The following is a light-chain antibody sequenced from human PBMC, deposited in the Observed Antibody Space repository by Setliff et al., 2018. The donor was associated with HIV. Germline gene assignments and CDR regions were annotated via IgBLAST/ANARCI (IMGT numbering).Light chain of an antibody. CDR3: NSYTGTNSPYV. V-gene: IGLV2-14*03. Sequence: QSVLTQPASVSGSPGQSITISCTGTSSDVGGYNYVSWYQQHPGKAPKLMIYDVSNRPSGVSNRFSGSKSGNTASLTISGLQAEDEADYYCNSYTGTNSPYVFGTGTKVTV. CDR1: SSDVGGYNY. J-gene: IGLJ1*01. CDR2: DVS.